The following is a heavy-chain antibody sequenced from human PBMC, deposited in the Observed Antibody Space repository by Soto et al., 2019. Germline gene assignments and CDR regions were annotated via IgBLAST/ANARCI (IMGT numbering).Heavy chain of an antibody. CDR2: IYYSGST. J-gene: IGHJ4*02. Sequence: QVQLQESGPGLVKPSETLSLTCTVSGGSISSYYWSWIRQPPGKGLEWIGNIYYSGSTNYNPSLKGRVTISVDTSKNQFSLKLSSVTAADTAVYYCARRYGSAIDYWGQGTLVTVSS. D-gene: IGHD1-26*01. V-gene: IGHV4-59*08. CDR3: ARRYGSAIDY. CDR1: GGSISSYY.